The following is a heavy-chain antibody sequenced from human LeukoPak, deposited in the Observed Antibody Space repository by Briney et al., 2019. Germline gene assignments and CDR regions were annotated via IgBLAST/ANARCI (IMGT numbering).Heavy chain of an antibody. CDR2: ISAYNGNT. Sequence: RASVKVSCKASGYTFTSYGISWVRQAPGQGLEWMGWISAYNGNTNYAQKLQGRVTMTTDTSTSTAYMELRSLRSDDTAVYYCTRGSSGSLVYYYYYYMDVWGKGTTVTVSS. J-gene: IGHJ6*03. CDR3: TRGSSGSLVYYYYYYMDV. D-gene: IGHD3-3*01. CDR1: GYTFTSYG. V-gene: IGHV1-18*01.